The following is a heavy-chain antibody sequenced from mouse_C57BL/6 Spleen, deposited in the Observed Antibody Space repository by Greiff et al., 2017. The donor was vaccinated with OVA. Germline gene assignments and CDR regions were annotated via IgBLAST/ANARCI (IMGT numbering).Heavy chain of an antibody. CDR3: ARSPDYDWLYFDV. D-gene: IGHD2-4*01. CDR2: INPSSGYT. Sequence: VQLQQSGAELAKPGASVKLSCKASGYTFTSYWMHWVKQRPGQGLEWIGYINPSSGYTEYNQKFKDKATLTADKSSSTAYMQLSSLTYEDSAVYYCARSPDYDWLYFDVWGTGTTVTVSS. V-gene: IGHV1-7*01. CDR1: GYTFTSYW. J-gene: IGHJ1*03.